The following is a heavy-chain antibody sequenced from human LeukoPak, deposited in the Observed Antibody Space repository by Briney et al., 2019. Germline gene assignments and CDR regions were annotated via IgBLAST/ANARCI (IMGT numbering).Heavy chain of an antibody. D-gene: IGHD5-24*01. J-gene: IGHJ4*02. CDR2: INYSGST. CDR3: ARDTDGYKADY. Sequence: SETLSLTCTVSGGSISSSSYYWGWIRQPPGKGLEWIGSINYSGSTYFNPSLKSRVTISVDTSKNQFSLRLSSVTAADTAVYYCARDTDGYKADYWGRGTLVTVSS. V-gene: IGHV4-39*07. CDR1: GGSISSSSYY.